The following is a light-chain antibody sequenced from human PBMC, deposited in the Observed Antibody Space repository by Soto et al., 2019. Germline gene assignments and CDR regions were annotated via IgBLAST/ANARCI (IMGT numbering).Light chain of an antibody. J-gene: IGLJ2*01. V-gene: IGLV3-21*04. CDR1: NIGSKS. CDR3: HVWDSSSDHVV. Sequence: SYELTQPPSVSVAPGKTARITCGGNNIGSKSVHWYQQKPGQAPVLVIYYDSDRPSGIPERFSGSNSGNTATLTISRVEGGDEADYYCHVWDSSSDHVVFGLRTKLTVL. CDR2: YDS.